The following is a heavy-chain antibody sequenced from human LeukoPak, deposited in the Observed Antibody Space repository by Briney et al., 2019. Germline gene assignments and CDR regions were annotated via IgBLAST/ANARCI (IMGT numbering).Heavy chain of an antibody. CDR3: ARIGSGSYYGHNWFDP. V-gene: IGHV4-34*01. Sequence: PSETLSLTCAVYGGSFSGYYWSWIRQPPGKGLEWIGEINHSGSTNYNPSLKSRVTISVDTSKNQFSLKLSSVTAADTAVYYCARIGSGSYYGHNWFDPWGQGTLVTVSS. D-gene: IGHD3-10*01. CDR2: INHSGST. J-gene: IGHJ5*02. CDR1: GGSFSGYY.